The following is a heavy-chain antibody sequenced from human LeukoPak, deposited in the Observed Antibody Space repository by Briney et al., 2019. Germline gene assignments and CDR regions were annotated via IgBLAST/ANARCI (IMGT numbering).Heavy chain of an antibody. Sequence: ASVKVSCKASGYTFTSYGISWVRQAPGQGLEWMGWISAYNGNTNYAQKLQGRVTMTTDTSTSTAYMELRSLRFDDTAVYYCAREVNTAMIGYYFDYWGQGTLVTVTS. CDR1: GYTFTSYG. CDR2: ISAYNGNT. V-gene: IGHV1-18*04. D-gene: IGHD5-18*01. CDR3: AREVNTAMIGYYFDY. J-gene: IGHJ4*02.